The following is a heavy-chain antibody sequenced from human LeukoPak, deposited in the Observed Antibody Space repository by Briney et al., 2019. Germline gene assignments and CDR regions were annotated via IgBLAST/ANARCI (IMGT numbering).Heavy chain of an antibody. V-gene: IGHV4-34*01. D-gene: IGHD3-22*01. J-gene: IGHJ5*02. CDR3: ARTYDSSGNYYAPTNWFDP. Sequence: SETLSLTCAVYGGSFSGYYWSWIRQPPGKGLEWIGEINHSGSTNYNPSLKSRVTISVDTSKNQFSLKLSSVTAADTAVYYCARTYDSSGNYYAPTNWFDPWGQGTLVTVFS. CDR2: INHSGST. CDR1: GGSFSGYY.